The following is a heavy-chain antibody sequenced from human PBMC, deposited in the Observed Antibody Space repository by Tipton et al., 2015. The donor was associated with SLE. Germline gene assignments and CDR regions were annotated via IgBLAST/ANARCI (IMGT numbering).Heavy chain of an antibody. J-gene: IGHJ4*02. CDR1: GGSISSSSYY. D-gene: IGHD3-16*01. V-gene: IGHV4-39*07. CDR2: VHYSGSS. Sequence: TLSLTCSVSGGSISSSSYYWAWIRQSPGKGLEWIGYVHYSGSSYFKPSLKSRATMSVDTPKNQFSLKLSSVTAADTAVYYCARDTLGEDGVDFWGQGTLVTVSS. CDR3: ARDTLGEDGVDF.